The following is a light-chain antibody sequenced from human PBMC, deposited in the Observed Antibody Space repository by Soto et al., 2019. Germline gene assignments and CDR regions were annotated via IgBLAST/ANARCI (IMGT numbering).Light chain of an antibody. CDR3: QKLSTYPSN. CDR1: QGIGSY. CDR2: AAS. J-gene: IGKJ4*01. V-gene: IGKV1-9*01. Sequence: DIQMTQSPSTLSASVGYRCTITCRASQGIGSYLAWYQQKPGEAPKLLIFAASTLQSGVPSRFSGSGSGTDFTLTISSLQAEDFATYYCQKLSTYPSNFGGGTKVDIK.